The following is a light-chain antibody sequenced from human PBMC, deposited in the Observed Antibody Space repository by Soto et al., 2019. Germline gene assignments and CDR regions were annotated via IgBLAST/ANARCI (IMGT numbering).Light chain of an antibody. V-gene: IGKV1-39*01. CDR3: QQSYSTPRS. J-gene: IGKJ4*01. CDR1: QSISSY. Sequence: DIQMTQSPSSLSASVGDRVTITSRASQSISSYLNWYQEKPGKAPKLLIYAASSLQSGVPSRFSGSGTGTDFTLTISSLQPEDFATYYCQQSYSTPRSFCGGTKVEIK. CDR2: AAS.